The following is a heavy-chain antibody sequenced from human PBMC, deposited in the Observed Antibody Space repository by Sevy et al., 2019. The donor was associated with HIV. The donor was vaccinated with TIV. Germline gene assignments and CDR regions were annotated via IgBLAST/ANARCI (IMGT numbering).Heavy chain of an antibody. CDR1: GFTFSSYG. D-gene: IGHD2-2*01. Sequence: GGSLRLSCAASGFTFSSYGMHWVRQAPGKGLEWVATIWYDGSKKYYADSVKGRLTISRDNAKTSLYLQMHSLRAEDTAVYYCARDCSSASCLWGLDVWGQGTTVTVSS. J-gene: IGHJ6*02. CDR3: ARDCSSASCLWGLDV. CDR2: IWYDGSKK. V-gene: IGHV3-33*01.